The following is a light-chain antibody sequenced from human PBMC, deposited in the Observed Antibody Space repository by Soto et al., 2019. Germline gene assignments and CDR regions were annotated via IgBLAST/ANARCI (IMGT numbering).Light chain of an antibody. V-gene: IGLV3-21*04. J-gene: IGLJ3*02. CDR1: NIGGKS. CDR3: HVWDSLTDDWV. CDR2: FDS. Sequence: SYELTQPPSVSGAPGKTASITCRGTNIGGKSVHWYQHKPGQAPVLVIYFDSDRPSGIPERLSGSNSGNTATLTISRVEAGDEADYYCHVWDSLTDDWVFGGGTKLTVL.